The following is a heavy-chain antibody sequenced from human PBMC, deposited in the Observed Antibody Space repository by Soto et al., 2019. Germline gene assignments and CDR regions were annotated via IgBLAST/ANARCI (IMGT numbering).Heavy chain of an antibody. J-gene: IGHJ4*02. D-gene: IGHD3-10*01. V-gene: IGHV4-31*03. Sequence: QVQLQESGPGLVKPSQTLSLTCTVSGGSISSGGYYWSWIRQHPGKGLEWIGCIYYSGSTYYNPSLKSRVTISVDTSKNQFSLKLSSVTAADTAVYYCARDRVAPGSLLWFGESDYWGQGTLVTVSS. CDR2: IYYSGST. CDR1: GGSISSGGYY. CDR3: ARDRVAPGSLLWFGESDY.